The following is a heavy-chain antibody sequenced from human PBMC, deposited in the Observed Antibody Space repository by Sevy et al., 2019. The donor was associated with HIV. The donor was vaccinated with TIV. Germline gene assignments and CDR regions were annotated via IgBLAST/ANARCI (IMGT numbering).Heavy chain of an antibody. V-gene: IGHV3-49*03. CDR2: FRSKAYGGTT. CDR3: SRKNDYDGKGADQ. D-gene: IGHD4-17*01. J-gene: IGHJ4*02. Sequence: GGSLRLSCTASGFTFGDYAMNWFRQAPGKGLEWVGFFRSKAYGGTTEYAASVKGKFTIPRDDSKSIAYLQMNRLKTEDKAGYYCSRKNDYDGKGADQWGQGTLVTVSS. CDR1: GFTFGDYA.